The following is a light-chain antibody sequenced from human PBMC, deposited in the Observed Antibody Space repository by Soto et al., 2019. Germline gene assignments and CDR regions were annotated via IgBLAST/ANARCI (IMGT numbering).Light chain of an antibody. J-gene: IGKJ4*01. Sequence: EIVLTQSPATLSLSPGERATLSCRASQTISSYLAWYQQKPGQAPRLLIYDASNRAAGIPARCSGFGSGTDFTLTISSLEPEDVAIYYCQQRTNWPLTFGGGTNVEIK. V-gene: IGKV3-11*01. CDR1: QTISSY. CDR2: DAS. CDR3: QQRTNWPLT.